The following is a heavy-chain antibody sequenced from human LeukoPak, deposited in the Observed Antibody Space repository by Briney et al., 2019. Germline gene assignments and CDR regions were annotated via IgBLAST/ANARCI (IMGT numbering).Heavy chain of an antibody. CDR3: ARDGIVGARSFDY. CDR1: GGTFSIYA. CDR2: IIPIFGTA. J-gene: IGHJ4*02. D-gene: IGHD1-26*01. V-gene: IGHV1-69*13. Sequence: ASVKVSCKASGGTFSIYAIGWVRQAPGQGLEWVGGIIPIFGTANYAQKFQGRVTITADESTSTAYMELSSLRSEDTAVYYCARDGIVGARSFDYWGQGTLVTVSS.